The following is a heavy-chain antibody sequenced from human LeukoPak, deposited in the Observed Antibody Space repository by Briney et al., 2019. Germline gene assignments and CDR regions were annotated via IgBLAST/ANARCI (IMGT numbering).Heavy chain of an antibody. J-gene: IGHJ4*02. CDR2: LNSDGSST. CDR3: ARGLGGTGDH. CDR1: GFIFSDYW. V-gene: IGHV3-74*01. Sequence: GGSLRLSCAASGFIFSDYWMHWVRQAPGKGLVWVSRLNSDGSSTIYADSVKGRFTISRDNAKNTLYLQMNSLRAEDTAVYYCARGLGGTGDHWGQETLVTVSS. D-gene: IGHD3-10*01.